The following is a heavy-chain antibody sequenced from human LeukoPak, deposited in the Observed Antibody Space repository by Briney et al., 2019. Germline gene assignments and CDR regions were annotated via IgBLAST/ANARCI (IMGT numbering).Heavy chain of an antibody. CDR2: INSDGSST. CDR1: GFTFTSYW. D-gene: IGHD4-17*01. J-gene: IGHJ4*02. Sequence: PGGSLRLSCAASGFTFTSYWMHWVRQAPGKGLVWVSRINSDGSSTTYADSVKGRFTISRDNAKNTLYLQMNSLRAEDTAVYYCAKGGATVIDYWGQGTLVTVSS. V-gene: IGHV3-74*01. CDR3: AKGGATVIDY.